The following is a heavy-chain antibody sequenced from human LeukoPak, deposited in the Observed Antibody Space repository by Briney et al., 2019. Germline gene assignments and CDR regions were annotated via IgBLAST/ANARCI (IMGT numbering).Heavy chain of an antibody. D-gene: IGHD3-10*01. V-gene: IGHV4-61*02. CDR1: GGSISSGSYY. CDR2: IYTSGST. CDR3: ARGEGVHFDY. J-gene: IGHJ4*02. Sequence: SQTLSLTCTVSGGSISSGSYYWSWIRQPAGKGLEWIGRIYTSGSTNYNPSLKSRVTISVDTSKNQFSLKLSSVTAADTAVYYCARGEGVHFDYWGQGTLVTVSS.